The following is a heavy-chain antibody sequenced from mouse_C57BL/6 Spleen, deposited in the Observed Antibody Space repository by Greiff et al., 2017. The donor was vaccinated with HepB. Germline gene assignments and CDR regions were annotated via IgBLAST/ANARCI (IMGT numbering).Heavy chain of an antibody. V-gene: IGHV3-8*01. J-gene: IGHJ2*01. D-gene: IGHD2-5*01. CDR3: ARYTYYSNYYFDY. CDR1: GYSITSDY. Sequence: DVMLVESGPGLAKPSQTLSLTCSVTGYSITSDYWNWIRKFPGNKLEYMGYISYSGSTYYNPSLKSRISITLDTSKNQYYLQLNSVTTEDTAAYYCARYTYYSNYYFDYWGQGTTLTVSS. CDR2: ISYSGST.